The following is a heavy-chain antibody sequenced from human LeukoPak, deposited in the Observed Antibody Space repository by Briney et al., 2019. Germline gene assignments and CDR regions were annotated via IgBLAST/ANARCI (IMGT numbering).Heavy chain of an antibody. Sequence: GGSLRLSCSASGFTFRAYAMQWVRQAPGKGLEYVSAINNNGGTTYYADSVKGRFTISRDNSKNTLSLQMSGLRTEDTAVYYCVNEYGEGYFDFWGQGTLVTVSS. D-gene: IGHD4-17*01. CDR2: INNNGGTT. CDR1: GFTFRAYA. J-gene: IGHJ4*02. V-gene: IGHV3-64D*06. CDR3: VNEYGEGYFDF.